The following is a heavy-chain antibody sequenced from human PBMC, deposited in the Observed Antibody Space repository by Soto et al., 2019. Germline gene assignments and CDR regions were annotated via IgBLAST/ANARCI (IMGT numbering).Heavy chain of an antibody. CDR3: ARCSWELQLFVPPLDY. V-gene: IGHV3-30*03. J-gene: IGHJ4*02. CDR2: ISYDGFNK. CDR1: GFTFTNYG. Sequence: QVQLVESGGGVVQPGRSLRLSCAASGFTFTNYGMHWVRQAPGKGLEWVSVISYDGFNKYYSESVKGRFTISRDNSKNTLYLQMNSLRAEDTAVYYCARCSWELQLFVPPLDYWGQGTLVTVSS. D-gene: IGHD1-26*01.